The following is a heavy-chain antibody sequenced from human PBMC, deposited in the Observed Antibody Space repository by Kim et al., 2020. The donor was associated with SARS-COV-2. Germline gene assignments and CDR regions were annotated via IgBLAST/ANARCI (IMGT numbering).Heavy chain of an antibody. CDR2: IKQDGSEK. CDR1: GFTFSSYW. Sequence: GGSLRLSCAASGFTFSSYWMSWVRQAPGKGLEWVANIKQDGSEKYYVDSVKGRFTISRDNAKNSLYLQMNSLRAEDTAVYYCARDTWSGAYYYYYGMDVWGQGTTVTVSS. D-gene: IGHD3-10*01. V-gene: IGHV3-7*01. CDR3: ARDTWSGAYYYYYGMDV. J-gene: IGHJ6*02.